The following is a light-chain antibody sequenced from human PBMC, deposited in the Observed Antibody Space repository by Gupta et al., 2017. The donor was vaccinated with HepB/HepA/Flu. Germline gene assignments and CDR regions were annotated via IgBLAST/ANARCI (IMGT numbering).Light chain of an antibody. CDR1: QSVSNY. CDR3: QHRSNWPAIT. CDR2: DAA. Sequence: EIVLTHSPATLSLSPGERATLSCRASQSVSNYLAWYQQKPGQAPRLLIYDAANRATGISARFSGSGFGTYVTLTISSREPEDFAVYYCQHRSNWPAITFGQGTRLEIK. V-gene: IGKV3-11*01. J-gene: IGKJ5*01.